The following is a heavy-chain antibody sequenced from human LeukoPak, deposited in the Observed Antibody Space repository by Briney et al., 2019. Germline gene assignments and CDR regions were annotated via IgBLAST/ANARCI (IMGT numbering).Heavy chain of an antibody. D-gene: IGHD5-18*01. V-gene: IGHV3-23*01. CDR3: AKPRGYSYGYSLWESFNFDY. CDR1: GFTFSSYA. J-gene: IGHJ4*02. CDR2: ISGTGGTT. Sequence: PGGSLRLSCAASGFTFSSYAMSWVRQAPGRGLEWVSSISGTGGTTYYAESVKGRLTISRDNSKNTLYLQMNSLRAEDTAVYYCAKPRGYSYGYSLWESFNFDYWGQGTLVTVSS.